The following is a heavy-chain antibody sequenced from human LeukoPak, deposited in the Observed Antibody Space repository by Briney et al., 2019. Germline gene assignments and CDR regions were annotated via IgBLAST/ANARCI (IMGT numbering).Heavy chain of an antibody. D-gene: IGHD1-14*01. Sequence: PGRSLRLSCAASGFTFSSYGMHWVRQAPGKGLEWVAVIWYDGSNKYYTGSVKGRFTISRDNSKNTLYLQMNSLRAEDTAVYYCARDPDRSTYGMDVWGQGTTVTVSS. CDR1: GFTFSSYG. CDR3: ARDPDRSTYGMDV. V-gene: IGHV3-33*01. CDR2: IWYDGSNK. J-gene: IGHJ6*02.